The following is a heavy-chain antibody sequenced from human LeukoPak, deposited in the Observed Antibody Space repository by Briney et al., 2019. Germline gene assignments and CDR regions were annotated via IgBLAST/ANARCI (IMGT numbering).Heavy chain of an antibody. V-gene: IGHV3-15*01. CDR2: IKSKSDDGTT. J-gene: IGHJ4*02. CDR3: TTRWWGDSSDYQDY. CDR1: GFTFNNAW. D-gene: IGHD3-22*01. Sequence: SGGSLRLSCAASGFTFNNAWMSWVRQAPGKGLEWVGRIKSKSDDGTTDYAAPVKGRFTISRDDLKNTLYLQMNSLKTEDTAVYYCTTRWWGDSSDYQDYWGQGTLVTVSS.